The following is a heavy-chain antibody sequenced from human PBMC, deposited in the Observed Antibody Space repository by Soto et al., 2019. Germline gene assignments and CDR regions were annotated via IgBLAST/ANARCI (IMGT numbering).Heavy chain of an antibody. J-gene: IGHJ4*02. V-gene: IGHV4-39*01. CDR2: VYYSGIT. D-gene: IGHD6-13*01. Sequence: SETLSLTCTVSGGSVSSSRYYWGWIRQPPGKGLEWIGSVYYSGITYCIPSLKSRVTISVDTSKNQFSLELSSVTAADTAVYYCARHRYGSSSPVDYWGQGTLVTVSS. CDR3: ARHRYGSSSPVDY. CDR1: GGSVSSSRYY.